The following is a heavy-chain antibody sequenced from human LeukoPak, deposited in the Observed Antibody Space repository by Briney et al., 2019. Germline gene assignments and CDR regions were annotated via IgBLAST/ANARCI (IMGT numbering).Heavy chain of an antibody. Sequence: PSETLSLTCTVSGGSISSYYWSWIRQPPGKGLEWIGYIYYSGSTNYNPSLKGRVTISVDTSKNQFSQKLSSVTAADTAVYYCARALRYYYDSFDIWGQGTMVTVSS. CDR2: IYYSGST. CDR3: ARALRYYYDSFDI. D-gene: IGHD3-10*01. CDR1: GGSISSYY. V-gene: IGHV4-59*01. J-gene: IGHJ3*02.